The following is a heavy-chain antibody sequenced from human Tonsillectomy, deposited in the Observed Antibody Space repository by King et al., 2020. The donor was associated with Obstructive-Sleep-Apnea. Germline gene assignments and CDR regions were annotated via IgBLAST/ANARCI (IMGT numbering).Heavy chain of an antibody. V-gene: IGHV4-30-4*01. Sequence: VQLQESGPGLVKPSQTLSLTCTVSGGSISSGDYYWSWIRQPPGKGLEWIGYIYYSGSTYYNPSLKSRVTISVDTSKNQFSLKLSSVTAADTAVYYCARDPSSIAAAGTDDAFDIWGQGTMVTVSS. CDR1: GGSISSGDYY. D-gene: IGHD6-13*01. CDR2: IYYSGST. J-gene: IGHJ3*02. CDR3: ARDPSSIAAAGTDDAFDI.